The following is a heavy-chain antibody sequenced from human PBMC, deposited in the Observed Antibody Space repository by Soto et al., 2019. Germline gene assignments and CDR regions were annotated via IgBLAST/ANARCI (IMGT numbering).Heavy chain of an antibody. CDR2: IHCSGTT. J-gene: IGHJ4*02. CDR3: ARHLKAVAAVMAY. CDR1: GDSIKYTICY. V-gene: IGHV4-39*01. D-gene: IGHD6-19*01. Sequence: SETLSLTCGVSGDSIKYTICYWGWVRQSPGKGLEWIGSIHCSGTTQFHPSLKTRVTISVDTSKNEFSLRLRSVTAADTAVYFCARHLKAVAAVMAYRGPGLQVTVSP.